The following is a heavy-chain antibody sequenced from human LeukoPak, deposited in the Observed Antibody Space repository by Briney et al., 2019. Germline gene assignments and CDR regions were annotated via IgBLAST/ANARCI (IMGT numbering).Heavy chain of an antibody. J-gene: IGHJ4*02. D-gene: IGHD2-15*01. V-gene: IGHV3-21*01. CDR2: ISSSSSYI. Sequence: GGSLRLSCAASGFTFSSYSMNWVRQAPGKGLEWVSSISSSSSYIYYADSVKGRFTISRDNSKNTLYLQMNSLRAEDTAVYYCARGPPGYCSGGSCFPGDYWGQGTLVTVSS. CDR1: GFTFSSYS. CDR3: ARGPPGYCSGGSCFPGDY.